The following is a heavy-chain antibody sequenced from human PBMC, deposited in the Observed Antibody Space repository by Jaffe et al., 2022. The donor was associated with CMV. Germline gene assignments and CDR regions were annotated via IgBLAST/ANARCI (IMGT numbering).Heavy chain of an antibody. D-gene: IGHD5-18*01. J-gene: IGHJ6*03. V-gene: IGHV1-46*01. CDR3: ARGPRIQQYYYYMDV. CDR2: INPSGGST. Sequence: QVQLVQSGAEVKKPGASVKVSCKASGYTFTSYYMHWVRQAPGQGLEWMGIINPSGGSTSYAQKFQGRVTMTRDTSTSTVYMELSSLRSEDTAVYYCARGPRIQQYYYYMDVWGKGTTVTVSS. CDR1: GYTFTSYY.